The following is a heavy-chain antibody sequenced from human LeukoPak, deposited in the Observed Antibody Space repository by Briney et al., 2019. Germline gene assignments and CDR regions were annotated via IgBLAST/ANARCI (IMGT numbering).Heavy chain of an antibody. CDR1: GFTFSSYA. CDR2: SSGSGGST. J-gene: IGHJ4*02. CDR3: AKDGGHSGSYIDY. V-gene: IGHV3-23*01. Sequence: GGSLRLSCAASGFTFSSYAMSWVRQAPGKGLEWVSASSGSGGSTYYADSVKGRFTISRDNSKNTLYLQMNSLRAEDTAVYYCAKDGGHSGSYIDYWGQGTLVTVSS. D-gene: IGHD1-26*01.